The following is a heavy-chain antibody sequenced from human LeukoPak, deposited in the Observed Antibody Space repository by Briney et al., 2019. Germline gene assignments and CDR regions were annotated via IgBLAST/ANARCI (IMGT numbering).Heavy chain of an antibody. V-gene: IGHV4-39*07. CDR1: GASISTIISY. Sequence: SETLSLTCTVSGASISTIISYWGWIRQTPGKGLEWIGSIYYSGTTYYNPSLESRVTISIDTSKNQFSVKLTSVTAADTAVYYCARDHGAVAGIDPWGQRTLVTVSS. CDR2: IYYSGTT. J-gene: IGHJ5*02. D-gene: IGHD6-19*01. CDR3: ARDHGAVAGIDP.